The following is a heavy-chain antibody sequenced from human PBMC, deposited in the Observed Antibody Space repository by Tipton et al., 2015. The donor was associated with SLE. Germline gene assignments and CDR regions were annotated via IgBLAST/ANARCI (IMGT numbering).Heavy chain of an antibody. D-gene: IGHD6-13*01. CDR1: GHSITNYY. Sequence: TLSLTCTVSGHSITNYYWSWIRHSAGKGLECIGRIHASGSTNYNPSLKSRVTMSVDTSKSQVSLKLSSVTAADTALYYCAREWGWQLYNTFDMWGQGTMVTVSS. V-gene: IGHV4-4*07. CDR3: AREWGWQLYNTFDM. J-gene: IGHJ3*02. CDR2: IHASGST.